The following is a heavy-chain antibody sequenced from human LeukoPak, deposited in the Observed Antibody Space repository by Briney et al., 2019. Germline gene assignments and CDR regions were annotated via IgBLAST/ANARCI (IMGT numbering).Heavy chain of an antibody. V-gene: IGHV4-39*07. J-gene: IGHJ6*03. CDR2: IYYSGST. CDR3: ARVGCSGGSCYRLRYHMDV. D-gene: IGHD2-15*01. Sequence: PSETLSLTCNVSGASISNSTYYWGWIRQPPGKGLEWIGSIYYSGSTYCKPSLKSRLTISVDTSKNQFSLNLSSVTAADTAVYYCARVGCSGGSCYRLRYHMDVWGKGTTVTVSS. CDR1: GASISNSTYY.